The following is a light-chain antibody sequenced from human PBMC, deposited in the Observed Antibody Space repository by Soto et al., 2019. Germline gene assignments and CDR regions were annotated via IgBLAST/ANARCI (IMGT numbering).Light chain of an antibody. CDR1: QSVVSSH. V-gene: IGKV3-20*01. CDR2: GAS. Sequence: EILLTQSPGTLSLSPGERATLSCRASQSVVSSHLAWYQQKPGQAPRLLIYGASNRATGISDRFTGSGSGADFTLTISRLEPGDFAVYYCEEYGTSPGTFGLGTKVEIK. CDR3: EEYGTSPGT. J-gene: IGKJ1*01.